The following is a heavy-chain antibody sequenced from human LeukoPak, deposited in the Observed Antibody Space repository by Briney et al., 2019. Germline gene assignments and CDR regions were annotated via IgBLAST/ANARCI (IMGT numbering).Heavy chain of an antibody. J-gene: IGHJ4*02. V-gene: IGHV4-39*01. Sequence: SETLSLTCTVSGGSISSSPYYWGWIRQPPGKGLEWIGNIYYSGSTYYNPSLKTRVTISVDTSKNQFSLKLTSVTAADAAVYYCARHASVDGNWPRPLDYWGQGSLVTVSS. CDR2: IYYSGST. CDR1: GGSISSSPYY. D-gene: IGHD6-19*01. CDR3: ARHASVDGNWPRPLDY.